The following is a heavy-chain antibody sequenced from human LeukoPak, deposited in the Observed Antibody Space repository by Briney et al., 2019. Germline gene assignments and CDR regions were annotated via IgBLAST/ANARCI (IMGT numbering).Heavy chain of an antibody. CDR3: ARGAGGSGTASDY. D-gene: IGHD3-10*01. J-gene: IGHJ4*02. CDR1: GFPFSSYW. CDR2: IRQDGDET. V-gene: IGHV3-7*01. Sequence: PGGSLRLSCAASGFPFSSYWMGWVRQAPGKGLESVASIRQDGDETYYVDALKGRFTISRDNAKNTLRLQMNSLRAEDTAVYYCARGAGGSGTASDYWGQGTLVTVSS.